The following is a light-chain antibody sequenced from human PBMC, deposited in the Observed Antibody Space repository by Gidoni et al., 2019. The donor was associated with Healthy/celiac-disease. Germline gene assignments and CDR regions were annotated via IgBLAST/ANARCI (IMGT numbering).Light chain of an antibody. V-gene: IGKV2-28*01. CDR1: QRLLHNNGYNC. Sequence: DIVMPQSPLSLPVTPGEPASISCRSSQRLLHNNGYNCLDWYLQKPGQSPQLLIYLGSNRASGVPDRFSGRGSGTDFTLKISRVEAEDVGVYYCMQALQTPRTFGQGTKVEIK. CDR3: MQALQTPRT. J-gene: IGKJ1*01. CDR2: LGS.